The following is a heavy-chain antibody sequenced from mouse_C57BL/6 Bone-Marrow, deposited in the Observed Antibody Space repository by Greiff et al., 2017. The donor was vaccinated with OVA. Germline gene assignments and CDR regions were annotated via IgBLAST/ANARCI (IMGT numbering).Heavy chain of an antibody. CDR1: GYAFSSSW. Sequence: VQLQQSGPELVKPGASVKISCKASGYAFSSSWMNWVKKRPGKGLEWIGRIYPGDGDTNYNGKFKGKATMTADKAYSTAYMQLSSLTSEDSAVYFWSGNCGWFAYWGQGTLVTVSA. CDR3: SGNCGWFAY. CDR2: IYPGDGDT. V-gene: IGHV1-82*01. J-gene: IGHJ3*01.